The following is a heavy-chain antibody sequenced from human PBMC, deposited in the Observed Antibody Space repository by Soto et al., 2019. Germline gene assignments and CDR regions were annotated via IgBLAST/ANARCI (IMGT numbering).Heavy chain of an antibody. CDR2: IYYNGNT. V-gene: IGHV4-39*01. D-gene: IGHD4-17*01. Sequence: QLQLQESGPGLVKPSETPSLTCTVSGGSIISSSYYWGWVRQPPGKGLEWVGTIYYNGNTYYNPSLKRRITISVDTSKNQFSLMLRSVAAADTAVYYCARQTVRGDGDYWGQGTLVTVSS. CDR1: GGSIISSSYY. J-gene: IGHJ4*02. CDR3: ARQTVRGDGDY.